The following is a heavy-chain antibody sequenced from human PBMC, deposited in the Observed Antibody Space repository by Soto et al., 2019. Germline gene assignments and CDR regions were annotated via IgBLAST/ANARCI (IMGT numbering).Heavy chain of an antibody. CDR1: GGSISSSSYY. D-gene: IGHD3-3*01. CDR3: ARLSAAGTRRNYDFWSGYPLRYYYYYMDV. J-gene: IGHJ6*03. CDR2: IYYSGST. V-gene: IGHV4-39*01. Sequence: SETLSLTCTVSGGSISSSSYYWGWIRQPPGKGLEWIGSIYYSGSTYYNPSLKSRVTISVDTSKNQFSLKLSSVTAAETAVYYCARLSAAGTRRNYDFWSGYPLRYYYYYMDVWGKGTTVTVSS.